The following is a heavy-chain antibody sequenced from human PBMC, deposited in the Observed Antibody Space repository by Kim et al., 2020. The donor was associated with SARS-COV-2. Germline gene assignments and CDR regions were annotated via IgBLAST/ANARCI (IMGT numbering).Heavy chain of an antibody. D-gene: IGHD6-13*01. Sequence: LKSRVTISVDTSKNQFSLKLSSVTAADTAVYYCAKTGYSSSWYPNYYFDYWGQGTLVTVSS. CDR3: AKTGYSSSWYPNYYFDY. J-gene: IGHJ4*02. V-gene: IGHV4-39*01.